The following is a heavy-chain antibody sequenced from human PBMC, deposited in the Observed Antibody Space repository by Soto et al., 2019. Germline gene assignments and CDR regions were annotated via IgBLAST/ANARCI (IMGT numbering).Heavy chain of an antibody. D-gene: IGHD2-21*01. CDR1: ADTFSSYA. J-gene: IGHJ4*02. CDR2: IIPFFNTP. CDR3: AAESAYGGNPLAFLY. Sequence: QVQLVQVGGEVKRPGSSVRVSCKASADTFSSYAISWVRQAPGQGLDWMGGIIPFFNTPNYAQKFQGRVTITADESTSTAYMDLSSLRSEDTAMYYCAAESAYGGNPLAFLYWGQGTMVTVSS. V-gene: IGHV1-69*01.